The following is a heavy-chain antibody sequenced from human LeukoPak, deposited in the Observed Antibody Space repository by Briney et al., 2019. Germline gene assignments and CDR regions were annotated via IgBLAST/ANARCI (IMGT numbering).Heavy chain of an antibody. D-gene: IGHD6-19*01. J-gene: IGHJ4*02. CDR2: INPNSGGT. Sequence: ASVKVSCKASGYTFTGYYMRWVRQAPGQGLEWMGWINPNSGGTNYAQKFQGRVTMTRDTSISAAYMELSRLRSDDTAVYYCARVLTAVADPDYWGQGTLVTVSS. CDR3: ARVLTAVADPDY. V-gene: IGHV1-2*02. CDR1: GYTFTGYY.